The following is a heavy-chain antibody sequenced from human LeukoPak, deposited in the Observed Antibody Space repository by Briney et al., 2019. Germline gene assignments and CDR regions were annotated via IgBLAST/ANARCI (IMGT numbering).Heavy chain of an antibody. V-gene: IGHV3-NL1*01. CDR3: ARDRGVTAINAFDI. D-gene: IGHD2-21*02. Sequence: GGSLRLSCAASGFTFSSYGMHWVRQTPGKGLEWVSGISGSGGGTYYADSVKGRFTISRDNSRDTLYLQMNSLRAEDTAVYYCARDRGVTAINAFDIWGQGTMVTVSS. J-gene: IGHJ3*02. CDR1: GFTFSSYG. CDR2: ISGSGGGT.